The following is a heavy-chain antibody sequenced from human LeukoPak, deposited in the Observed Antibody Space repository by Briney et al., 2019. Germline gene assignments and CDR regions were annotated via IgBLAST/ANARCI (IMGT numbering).Heavy chain of an antibody. D-gene: IGHD6-19*01. V-gene: IGHV1-69*04. CDR3: ATGSADRFDY. CDR1: GGTFSASA. Sequence: GASVKVSCRASGGTFSASAISWVRQAPGQGLEWVGRIVPLLGMTKYAPRFQDRVTITADKSTTTAYMELSTLRSEDTAVYYCATGSADRFDYWGQGTLVTVSS. CDR2: IVPLLGMT. J-gene: IGHJ4*02.